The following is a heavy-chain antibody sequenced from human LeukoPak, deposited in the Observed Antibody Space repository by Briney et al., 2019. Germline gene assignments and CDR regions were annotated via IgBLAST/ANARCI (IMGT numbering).Heavy chain of an antibody. D-gene: IGHD6-13*01. CDR2: IYDSRNT. J-gene: IGHJ3*02. V-gene: IGHV4-59*01. CDR1: GDSLSSYY. CDR3: ARAGYSSSWYDAFDI. Sequence: PSETLSLTCTVSGDSLSSYYWSWIRQPPGKGLEWIGYIYDSRNTNYNPSLKSRVTISVDTSKNQFSLKLSSVTAADTAVYYCARAGYSSSWYDAFDIWGQGTMVTVSS.